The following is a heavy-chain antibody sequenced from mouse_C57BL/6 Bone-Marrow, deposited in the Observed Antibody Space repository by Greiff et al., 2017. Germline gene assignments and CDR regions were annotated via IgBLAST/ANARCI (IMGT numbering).Heavy chain of an antibody. J-gene: IGHJ3*01. CDR1: GYTFTSYW. V-gene: IGHV1-55*01. CDR3: ARRTGGTYYGSSYLFAY. Sequence: QVQLQQPGAELVKPGASVKMSCKASGYTFTSYWITWVKQRPGQGLEWIGDIYPGSGSTNYNEKFKSKATLTVDTSSSTAYMQLSSLTSEDSAVYYGARRTGGTYYGSSYLFAYWGQGTLVTVSA. D-gene: IGHD1-1*01. CDR2: IYPGSGST.